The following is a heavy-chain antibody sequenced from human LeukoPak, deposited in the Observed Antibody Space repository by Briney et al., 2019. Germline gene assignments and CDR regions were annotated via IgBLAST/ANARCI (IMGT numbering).Heavy chain of an antibody. J-gene: IGHJ4*02. Sequence: KASETLSLTCAVYGGSFSGYYWSWIRQPPGKGLEWIGEINHSGSTNYNPSLKSRVTISVDTSKNQFSLKLSSVTAADTAVYYCARLQGPKVDYWGQGTLVTVSS. CDR2: INHSGST. CDR1: GGSFSGYY. CDR3: ARLQGPKVDY. V-gene: IGHV4-34*01.